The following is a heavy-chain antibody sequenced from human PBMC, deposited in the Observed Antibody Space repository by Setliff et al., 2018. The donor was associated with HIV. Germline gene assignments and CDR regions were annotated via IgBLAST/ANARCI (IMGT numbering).Heavy chain of an antibody. CDR3: ARDPPGYGDANDC. V-gene: IGHV4-34*01. Sequence: SETLSLTCVVSGGSFSGYSWSWIRQSPGKGLEWIGEISQSGTTHYNPSLKRRVTISEDTSKSQLSMKLTSVAAADTAIYYCARDPPGYGDANDCWGQGTLVTVSS. CDR1: GGSFSGYS. CDR2: ISQSGTT. J-gene: IGHJ4*02. D-gene: IGHD4-17*01.